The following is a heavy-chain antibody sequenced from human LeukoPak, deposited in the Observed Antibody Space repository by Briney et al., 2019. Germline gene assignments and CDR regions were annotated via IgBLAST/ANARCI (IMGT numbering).Heavy chain of an antibody. D-gene: IGHD2-2*03. CDR3: ARVPLGGYCSSTSCYAMDV. CDR2: INPNSGGT. J-gene: IGHJ6*02. Sequence: ASVKVSCKASGYTFTGYYMHWVRQAPGQGLEWVGRINPNSGGTNYAQKFQGRVTMTRDTSISTAYMELSRLRSDDTAVYYCARVPLGGYCSSTSCYAMDVWGQGTTVTVSS. CDR1: GYTFTGYY. V-gene: IGHV1-2*06.